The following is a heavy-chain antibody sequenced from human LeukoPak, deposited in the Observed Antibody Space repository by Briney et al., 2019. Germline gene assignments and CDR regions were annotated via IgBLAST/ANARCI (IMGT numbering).Heavy chain of an antibody. J-gene: IGHJ4*02. Sequence: PGGSLRLSCAASGFTFSSYSMNWVRQAPGKGLEWVSYISSSSSTIYNADSVKGRFTISRDNAKNSLYLQMNSLRAEDTAVYFCAKRGIVIRAVIIVGFHKEAYYFDYWGQGALVTVSS. CDR3: AKRGIVIRAVIIVGFHKEAYYFDY. V-gene: IGHV3-48*04. CDR2: ISSSSSTI. CDR1: GFTFSSYS. D-gene: IGHD3-10*01.